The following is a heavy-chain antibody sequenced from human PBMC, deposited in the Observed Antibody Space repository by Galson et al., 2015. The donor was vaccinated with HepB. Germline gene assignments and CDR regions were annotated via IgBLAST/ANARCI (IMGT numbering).Heavy chain of an antibody. CDR3: ARQYYDFWSGYSSSYYYMDV. D-gene: IGHD3-3*01. Sequence: QSGAEVKKPGESLRISCKGSGYSFTNYWISWVRQMPGKGLEWMGRIDPSDSYTNYSPSFQGHVTISADKSISTAYLQWSSLKASDTAMYYCARQYYDFWSGYSSSYYYMDVWGKGTTVTVSS. CDR2: IDPSDSYT. J-gene: IGHJ6*03. V-gene: IGHV5-10-1*01. CDR1: GYSFTNYW.